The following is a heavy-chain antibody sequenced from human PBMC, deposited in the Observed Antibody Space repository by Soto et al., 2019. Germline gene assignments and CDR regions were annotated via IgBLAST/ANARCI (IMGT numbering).Heavy chain of an antibody. D-gene: IGHD3-10*01. CDR1: GFSLSTSGVG. J-gene: IGHJ4*02. V-gene: IGHV2-5*02. Sequence: QITLKESGPTLVQRTQTLTLTCTFSGFSLSTSGVGVGWIRHPAGKALELLSLIYWDDDKRYSPSLKTRLTNTKDTSKNQVVLTITIMDPVDTSTYYCAHSHSITMVRGVIIPYFDFWGQGTLVTLSS. CDR3: AHSHSITMVRGVIIPYFDF. CDR2: IYWDDDK.